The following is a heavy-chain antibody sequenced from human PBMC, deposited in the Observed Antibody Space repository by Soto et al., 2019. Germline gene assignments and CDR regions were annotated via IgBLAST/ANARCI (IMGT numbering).Heavy chain of an antibody. CDR2: INDRGSI. D-gene: IGHD3-9*01. J-gene: IGHJ2*01. CDR1: GGSFSGYY. V-gene: IGHV4-34*01. Sequence: QVQLQQWGAGPLRHLETLSLTCGVSGGSFSGYYWAWIRQSPGKGLEWIGEINDRGSINYNPSLKRRVSISVDTSKNHYSRNLRSVTAADTAVYYCARESHDILTGPPWVWYFDLWGRGTLVTVSS. CDR3: ARESHDILTGPPWVWYFDL.